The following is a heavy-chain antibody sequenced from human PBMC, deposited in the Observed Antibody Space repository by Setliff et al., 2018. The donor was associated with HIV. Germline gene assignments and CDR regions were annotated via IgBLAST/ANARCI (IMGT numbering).Heavy chain of an antibody. Sequence: ASVKVSCKASGYTFTSYGISWVRQAPGQGLEWMGWISAYNGNTNYAQRFQGRVTVTTDTSTSTAYMELRSLRSDDTAVYFCARVGPFEFDSSGYAEFWGQGTPVTVSS. CDR2: ISAYNGNT. CDR3: ARVGPFEFDSSGYAEF. J-gene: IGHJ4*02. CDR1: GYTFTSYG. D-gene: IGHD3-22*01. V-gene: IGHV1-18*01.